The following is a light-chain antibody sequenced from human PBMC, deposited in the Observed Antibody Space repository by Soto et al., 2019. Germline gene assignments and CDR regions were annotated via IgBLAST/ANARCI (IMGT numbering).Light chain of an antibody. CDR2: GVS. CDR1: KNDIGSSDY. CDR3: SSSTSSNTLV. V-gene: IGLV2-14*01. Sequence: QSAQTQPASVSASPGQSITISCTGGKNDIGSSDYVSWYQQHPGKAPKLIIYGVSNRPSGTSDRFSGSKSGNTASLTISGLQADDEADYYCSSSTSSNTLVFGGGTKVTVL. J-gene: IGLJ3*02.